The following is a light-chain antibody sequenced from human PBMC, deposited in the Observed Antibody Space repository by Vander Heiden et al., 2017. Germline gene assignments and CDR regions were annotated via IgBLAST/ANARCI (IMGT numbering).Light chain of an antibody. V-gene: IGKV4-1*01. J-gene: IGKJ3*01. Sequence: DIVMPPSPASLAASRGEWATFNRKSTPRVLYRSNKKNYLAWYQQKSGQPPKLLIHGAATRESGVPDRFSGSGFGTDFTLTIRSLQAEDVAVYYCQQYYNPPFTFGPGTKVDIK. CDR2: GAA. CDR3: QQYYNPPFT. CDR1: PRVLYRSNKKNY.